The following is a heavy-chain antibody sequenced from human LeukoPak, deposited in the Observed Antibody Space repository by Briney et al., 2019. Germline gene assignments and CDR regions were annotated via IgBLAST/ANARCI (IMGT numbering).Heavy chain of an antibody. CDR2: FDPGDGET. V-gene: IGHV1-24*01. CDR3: ATAYYDILTGYYHFDY. D-gene: IGHD3-9*01. Sequence: ASAKVSCKVSGYTLTELSMHWVRQATGKGLEWMGGFDPGDGETIYAQKFQGRVTMTEDTSTDTAYMELSSLRSEDTAVYYCATAYYDILTGYYHFDYWGQGTLVTVSS. CDR1: GYTLTELS. J-gene: IGHJ4*02.